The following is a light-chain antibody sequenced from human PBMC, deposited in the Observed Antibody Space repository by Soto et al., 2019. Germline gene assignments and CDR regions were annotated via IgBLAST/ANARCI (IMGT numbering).Light chain of an antibody. CDR2: EGS. V-gene: IGLV2-23*01. Sequence: QSVLTQPASVSGSPGQSITISCTGTSSDVGSYNLVSWYQQHPGKAPKLMIYEGSKRPSGVSNRFSGSKSGNTASLTISGLQAEDEADYYCCSYAGSIVVVFGGGTKLTVL. CDR1: SSDVGSYNL. J-gene: IGLJ2*01. CDR3: CSYAGSIVVV.